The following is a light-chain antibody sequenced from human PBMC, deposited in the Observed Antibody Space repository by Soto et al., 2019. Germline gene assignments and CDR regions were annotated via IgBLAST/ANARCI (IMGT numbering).Light chain of an antibody. J-gene: IGLJ2*01. V-gene: IGLV1-44*01. CDR1: FSSIGDNL. CDR2: NTY. CDR3: AAWDDSLNHGV. Sequence: SVLTQPPSASGTPGQRVTISCSGSFSSIGDNLVNWYQQLPRTAPKLLIYNTYRRPSGVPDRFSASKSGTSASLAISGLQSEDEADYYCAAWDDSLNHGVFGGGTKVTVL.